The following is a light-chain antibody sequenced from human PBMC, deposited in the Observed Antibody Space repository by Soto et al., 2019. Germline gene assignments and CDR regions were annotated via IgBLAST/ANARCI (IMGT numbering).Light chain of an antibody. CDR2: GAS. V-gene: IGKV3-20*01. Sequence: EIVLTQSPGTLSLSPGERATLSCRASQSVSSSYLAWDQQKPGQAPRLLIYGASSRATGIPDRFSGSGSGTDFTLTISRLEPEDFAVYYCQQYGSSPGTFGQGNKVEIK. J-gene: IGKJ1*01. CDR3: QQYGSSPGT. CDR1: QSVSSSY.